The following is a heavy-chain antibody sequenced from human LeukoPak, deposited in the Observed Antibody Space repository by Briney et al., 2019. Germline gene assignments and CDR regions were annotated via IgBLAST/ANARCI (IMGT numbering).Heavy chain of an antibody. Sequence: SETLSLTCTVSGGSISSSNYYWGWIRQPSGKGLEWIGSIYYSGSTYYNPSLQSRVTISVDTSKNQFSLKLSSVTAADTAVYFCARGHGGTVNWYFDLWGRGTLVTVSS. CDR2: IYYSGST. D-gene: IGHD1-1*01. V-gene: IGHV4-39*07. CDR1: GGSISSSNYY. J-gene: IGHJ2*01. CDR3: ARGHGGTVNWYFDL.